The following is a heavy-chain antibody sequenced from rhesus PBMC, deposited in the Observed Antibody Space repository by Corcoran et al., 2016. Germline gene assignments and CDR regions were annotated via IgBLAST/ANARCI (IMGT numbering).Heavy chain of an antibody. Sequence: QVQLQESGPGLVKPSETLSLTCTVSGYSISSGVGWSWIRQPPGKGLEWIGYIGSTSYSTKYTPSLKSRVTISKNTSKNQFFLNLSSVTAADTAVYYCVRDMWGSGYYYFDDWGQGVLVTVSS. V-gene: IGHV4-127*01. CDR2: IGSTSYST. J-gene: IGHJ4*01. D-gene: IGHD6-31*01. CDR3: VRDMWGSGYYYFDD. CDR1: GYSISSGVG.